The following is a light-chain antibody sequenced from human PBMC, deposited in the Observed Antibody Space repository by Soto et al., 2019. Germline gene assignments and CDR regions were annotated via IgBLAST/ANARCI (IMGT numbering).Light chain of an antibody. V-gene: IGLV1-40*01. CDR2: ANS. J-gene: IGLJ1*01. CDR3: QSYDSSLYGYV. CDR1: SSSIGAGYD. Sequence: QSALTQLPSVSGAPGQRVTISCAGCSSSIGAGYDVHWYQQLPGAAPELLIYANSNRPSGVPDRFSGSKSGTSASLAITGLQAEDEADYYCQSYDSSLYGYVFGSGTKVTVL.